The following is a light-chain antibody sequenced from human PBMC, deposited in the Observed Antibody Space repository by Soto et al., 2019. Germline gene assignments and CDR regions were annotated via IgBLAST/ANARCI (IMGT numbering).Light chain of an antibody. J-gene: IGLJ3*02. CDR2: EVR. CDR1: SSDVGVYDY. V-gene: IGLV2-14*01. Sequence: QSALTQPASVSGSPGQSITISCTGTSSDVGVYDYVSWYQQHPGKAPKLMIHEVRNRPSGVSNRFSGSKSGNTASLTISGLQAEDEADYYCSSYTSSNTCVFGGGTKLTVL. CDR3: SSYTSSNTCV.